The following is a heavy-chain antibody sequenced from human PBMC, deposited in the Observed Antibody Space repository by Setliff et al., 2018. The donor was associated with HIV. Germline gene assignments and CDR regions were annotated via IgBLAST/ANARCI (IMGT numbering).Heavy chain of an antibody. CDR1: GYSFTTYW. CDR2: IYPADSDT. V-gene: IGHV5-51*01. D-gene: IGHD3-22*01. J-gene: IGHJ6*03. CDR3: ARLDTSGYSHYYYYYMDV. Sequence: GESLKISCQASGYSFTTYWIAWVRQMPGKGLEWMGIIYPADSDTKYSPSFQCQVTISADKSISTAYLQWSSLKASDTAMYYCARLDTSGYSHYYYYYMDVWGKGTTVTVSS.